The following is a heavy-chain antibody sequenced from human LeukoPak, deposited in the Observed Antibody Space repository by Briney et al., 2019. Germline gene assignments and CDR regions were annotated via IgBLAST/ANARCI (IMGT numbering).Heavy chain of an antibody. CDR1: GFSFSDYY. Sequence: PGGSLRLSCAASGFSFSDYYMSWIRQAPGKGLEWVSYIDSSGSDIYYAASVKGRFTISRDNAKNSLYLQMNSLRAEDTAVYYCAISIPQWKELRRDWLDTWGQATQVTVSS. V-gene: IGHV3-11*01. CDR3: AISIPQWKELRRDWLDT. CDR2: IDSSGSDI. D-gene: IGHD2-21*01. J-gene: IGHJ5*02.